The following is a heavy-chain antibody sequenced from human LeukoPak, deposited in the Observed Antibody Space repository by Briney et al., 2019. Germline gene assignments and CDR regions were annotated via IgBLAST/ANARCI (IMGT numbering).Heavy chain of an antibody. Sequence: SETLSLTCTVSSGSISGSDYYWCWIRQPPGKGLEWIGYIYYSGSTNYNPSLKSRVTISVDTSKNQFSLKLSSVTAADTAVYYCAVRRPGYSSGWYEFWGQGTLVTVSS. D-gene: IGHD6-19*01. CDR1: SGSISGSDYY. CDR2: IYYSGST. J-gene: IGHJ4*02. V-gene: IGHV4-61*08. CDR3: AVRRPGYSSGWYEF.